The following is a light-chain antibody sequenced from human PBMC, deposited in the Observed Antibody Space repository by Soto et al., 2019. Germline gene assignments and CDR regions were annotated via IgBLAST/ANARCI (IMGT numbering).Light chain of an antibody. CDR1: SSDVGGYNY. CDR2: DVS. Sequence: QSALTQPASVSGSPGQSITISCTGTSSDVGGYNYVSWYQQHPGKAPKLMMYDVSNRPSGVSNRFSGSKSGNTASLTISGLQAEDEADYYCSSYTSSSTKVFGGGTQVTVL. CDR3: SSYTSSSTKV. J-gene: IGLJ2*01. V-gene: IGLV2-14*01.